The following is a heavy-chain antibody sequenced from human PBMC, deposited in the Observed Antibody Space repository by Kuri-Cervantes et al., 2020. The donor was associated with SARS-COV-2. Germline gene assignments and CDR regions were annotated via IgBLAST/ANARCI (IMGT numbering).Heavy chain of an antibody. CDR3: AKDREGWLTLSGYYFDH. CDR1: GFVFDDYS. J-gene: IGHJ4*02. D-gene: IGHD5-12*01. Sequence: GGYLMIYRVGSGFVFDDYSMQWVRLAPGKGLEWVAGITYNGLKIFYADSVKGRFTVSRDNSKNTLYLEMNCLRAEDTAVYYCAKDREGWLTLSGYYFDHWGQGVLVTVSS. CDR2: ITYNGLKI. V-gene: IGHV3-9*01.